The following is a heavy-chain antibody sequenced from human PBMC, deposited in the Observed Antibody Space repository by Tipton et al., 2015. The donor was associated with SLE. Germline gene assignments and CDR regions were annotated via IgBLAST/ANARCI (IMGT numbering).Heavy chain of an antibody. Sequence: LRLSCTIYAGSFSGYRWSWIRQPPGKGLEWIGSIYYSGSTYYNPSLKSRVTISVDTSKNQFSLKLSSVTAADTAVYYCARPNSGYDPDAFDIWGQGTMVTVSS. CDR2: IYYSGST. V-gene: IGHV4-39*01. J-gene: IGHJ3*02. CDR3: ARPNSGYDPDAFDI. CDR1: AGSFSGYR. D-gene: IGHD5-12*01.